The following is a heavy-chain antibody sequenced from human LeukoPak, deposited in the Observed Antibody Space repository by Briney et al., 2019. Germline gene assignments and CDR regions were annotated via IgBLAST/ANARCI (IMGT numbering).Heavy chain of an antibody. CDR3: ARDHGDKGLDY. Sequence: GGSLRLSCAASGFTVSSNYMSWVRQAPGKGLEWVSVIYSGGRTYYADSVKGRFTISRDNSKNTLYLQMNSLRAEDTAVYYCARDHGDKGLDYWGQGTLVTVSS. D-gene: IGHD4-17*01. V-gene: IGHV3-66*01. CDR1: GFTVSSNY. CDR2: IYSGGRT. J-gene: IGHJ4*02.